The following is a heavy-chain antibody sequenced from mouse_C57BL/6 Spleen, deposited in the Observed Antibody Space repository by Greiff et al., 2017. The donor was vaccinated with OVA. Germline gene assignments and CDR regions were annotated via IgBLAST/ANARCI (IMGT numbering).Heavy chain of an antibody. V-gene: IGHV1-61*01. Sequence: VQLQQPGAELVRPGSSVKLSCQASGYTFTSCWMDWVKQRPGQGLEWIGNIYPSDSETHYNQKFKDKATLTVDKSSSTAYMQLSSLTSEDSAVYYCAREDSSGPWFAYWGQGTLVTVSA. CDR3: AREDSSGPWFAY. D-gene: IGHD3-2*02. CDR1: GYTFTSCW. J-gene: IGHJ3*01. CDR2: IYPSDSET.